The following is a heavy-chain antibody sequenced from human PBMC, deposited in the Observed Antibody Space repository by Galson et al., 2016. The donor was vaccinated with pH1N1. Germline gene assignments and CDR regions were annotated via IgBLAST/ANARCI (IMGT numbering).Heavy chain of an antibody. V-gene: IGHV4-61*02. Sequence: TLSLTCTASGGSISSDSDYWTWIRQPAGKGLEWIGRVSGTGTTNYNPSLKSRVTISIDTLKNQFSLKMASVTAADTAVYFCARESLEWLIISGHRVELNWFDSWGQGTLVTVSS. J-gene: IGHJ5*01. D-gene: IGHD3-3*01. CDR2: VSGTGTT. CDR1: GGSISSDSDY. CDR3: ARESLEWLIISGHRVELNWFDS.